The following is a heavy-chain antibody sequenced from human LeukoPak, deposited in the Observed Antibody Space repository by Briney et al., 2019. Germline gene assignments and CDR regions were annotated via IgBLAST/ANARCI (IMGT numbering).Heavy chain of an antibody. Sequence: ASVKVSCTASGYTFTNYYIHWVRQAPGQGLEWMGWINPNSGGTNYAQKVQGRVTMTRDTSITTAYMELSRLRSDDTAVYYCARDGMVRGVIHWFDPWGQGTLVTVSS. CDR1: GYTFTNYY. J-gene: IGHJ5*02. D-gene: IGHD3-10*01. CDR2: INPNSGGT. CDR3: ARDGMVRGVIHWFDP. V-gene: IGHV1-2*02.